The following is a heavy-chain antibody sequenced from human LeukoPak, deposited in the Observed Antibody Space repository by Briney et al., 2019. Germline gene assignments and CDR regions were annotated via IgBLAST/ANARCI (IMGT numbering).Heavy chain of an antibody. D-gene: IGHD6-19*01. CDR1: GFTFSSYG. CDR3: AKVGSSGWYAPYYFDY. J-gene: IGHJ4*02. CDR2: ISGSGGST. V-gene: IGHV3-23*01. Sequence: PGGSLRLSCAASGFTFSSYGMSWVRQAPGKGLEWVSAISGSGGSTYYADSVKGRLTISRDNSKNTLYLQMNSLRAEDTAVYYCAKVGSSGWYAPYYFDYWGQGTLVTVSS.